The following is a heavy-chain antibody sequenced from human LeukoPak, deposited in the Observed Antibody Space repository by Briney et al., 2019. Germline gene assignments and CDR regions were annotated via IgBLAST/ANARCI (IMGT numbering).Heavy chain of an antibody. CDR3: AKGHYDFWSGPPNP. CDR2: ISGSGGST. CDR1: GFTFSSYA. Sequence: GGPLRLSCAASGFTFSSYAMSWVRQAPGKGLEWVSAISGSGGSTYYADSVKGRFTISRDNSKNTLYLQMNSLRAEDTAVYYCAKGHYDFWSGPPNPWGQGTLVTVSS. V-gene: IGHV3-23*01. D-gene: IGHD3-3*01. J-gene: IGHJ5*02.